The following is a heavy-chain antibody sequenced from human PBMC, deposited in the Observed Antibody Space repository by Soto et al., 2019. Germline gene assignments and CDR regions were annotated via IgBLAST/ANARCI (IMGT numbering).Heavy chain of an antibody. J-gene: IGHJ5*02. CDR1: GYTFTSYY. Sequence: GASVKVSCKASGYTFTSYYMHWVRQAPGQGLEWMGIINPSGGSTSYAQKFQGRVTMTRDTSTSTVYMELSSLRSEDTAVYYCARGEGIVVVPAAKNWFDPWGQGTLVTVS. D-gene: IGHD2-2*01. CDR2: INPSGGST. V-gene: IGHV1-46*03. CDR3: ARGEGIVVVPAAKNWFDP.